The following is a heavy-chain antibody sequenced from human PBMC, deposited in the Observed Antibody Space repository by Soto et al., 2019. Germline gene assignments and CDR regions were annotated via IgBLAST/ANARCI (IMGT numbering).Heavy chain of an antibody. J-gene: IGHJ6*02. D-gene: IGHD3-3*01. Sequence: SETLSRTCAVYCGSFSGYYWSCIRQPPWKGLEWIVEINHSGSTNYNPSLKSRVTISVDTSKNQFALKLSSVTAADTAVYYCARYYYDFWSGYSRHYYYYGMEVWGQGTTVTVSS. CDR2: INHSGST. V-gene: IGHV4-34*01. CDR1: CGSFSGYY. CDR3: ARYYYDFWSGYSRHYYYYGMEV.